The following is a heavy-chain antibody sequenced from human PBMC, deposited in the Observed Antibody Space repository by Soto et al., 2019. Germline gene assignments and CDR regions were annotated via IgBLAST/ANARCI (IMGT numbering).Heavy chain of an antibody. CDR1: GFTFSSHW. V-gene: IGHV3-74*01. Sequence: GGSLILSCAASGFTFSSHWMHWVRRPPGKGLVWVSRINPDGSATSHADSVKARFTISRDNTKNTLYLQMNSLRAEDTAVYYCARSFSGYDDYWGQATLVTVSS. D-gene: IGHD5-12*01. CDR2: INPDGSAT. J-gene: IGHJ4*02. CDR3: ARSFSGYDDY.